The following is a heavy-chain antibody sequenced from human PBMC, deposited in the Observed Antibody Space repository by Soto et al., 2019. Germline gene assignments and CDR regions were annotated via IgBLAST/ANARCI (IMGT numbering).Heavy chain of an antibody. CDR3: VRDGTKNLRDRFEP. Sequence: ATLSLTCNVSGASLSRYYWSWIRKPPGKGLEWIGRIYATGDTDYNPSLKSRISMSVDMSKKQFSLTLRSVTAADTAIYYCVRDGTKNLRDRFEPWGRGILVTVSS. D-gene: IGHD1-26*01. CDR1: GASLSRYY. CDR2: IYATGDT. J-gene: IGHJ5*02. V-gene: IGHV4-4*07.